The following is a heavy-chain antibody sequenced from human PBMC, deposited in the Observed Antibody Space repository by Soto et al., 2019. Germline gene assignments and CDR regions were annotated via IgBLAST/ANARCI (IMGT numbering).Heavy chain of an antibody. CDR1: GFSLSTSGVG. V-gene: IGHV2-5*02. CDR2: IYWDDDK. J-gene: IGHJ4*02. CDR3: AHRPSYCSGYSCYSGFDY. Sequence: QITLKESGPTLVKPTQTLTLTCTFSGFSLSTSGVGVGWIRQPPGKALEWLALIYWDDDKRYSPSLKSRLTITKDTSKNLVVLTMTNMDPVDTATYYCAHRPSYCSGYSCYSGFDYWGQGTLVTVSS. D-gene: IGHD2-15*01.